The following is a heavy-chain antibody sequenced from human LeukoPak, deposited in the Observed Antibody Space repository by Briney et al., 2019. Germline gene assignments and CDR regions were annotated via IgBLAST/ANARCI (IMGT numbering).Heavy chain of an antibody. V-gene: IGHV3-33*01. CDR2: IWYDGSNK. Sequence: GGSLRLSCAASGCTFSSYAMRWVRQAPGQGLEWVAVIWYDGSNKYYADSVKGRFTISRDHSKNTLYLQMKSLRAEDTAVYYCARELEIAVAGTLGYWGQGTLVTVSS. CDR3: ARELEIAVAGTLGY. J-gene: IGHJ4*02. D-gene: IGHD6-19*01. CDR1: GCTFSSYA.